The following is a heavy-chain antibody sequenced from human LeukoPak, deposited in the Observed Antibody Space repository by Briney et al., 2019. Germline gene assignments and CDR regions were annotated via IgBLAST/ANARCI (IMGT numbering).Heavy chain of an antibody. CDR1: GGTFSSYA. V-gene: IGHV1-69*01. CDR2: IIPIFGTA. CDR3: ARDATVVVVAAGFDP. Sequence: SVKVSCKASGGTFSSYAISWVRQAPGQGLEWMGGIIPIFGTANYAQKFQGRVTITADESTSTAYMELSSLRSEDTAVYYCARDATVVVVAAGFDPWGQGTLVTVSS. D-gene: IGHD2-15*01. J-gene: IGHJ5*02.